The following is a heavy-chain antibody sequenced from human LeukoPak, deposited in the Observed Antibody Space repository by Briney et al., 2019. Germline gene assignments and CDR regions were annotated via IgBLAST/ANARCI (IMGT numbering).Heavy chain of an antibody. CDR2: IYSDGST. Sequence: PGGSLRLSCAASGFIVSSNYMSWVRQAPGEGLEWVSVIYSDGSTYYADSVKGRFTISRDNSKNTVYLQMNSLRPDDTAVYYCARHPLAGIWGQGTLVTVSS. V-gene: IGHV3-53*01. D-gene: IGHD6-13*01. J-gene: IGHJ4*02. CDR1: GFIVSSNY. CDR3: ARHPLAGI.